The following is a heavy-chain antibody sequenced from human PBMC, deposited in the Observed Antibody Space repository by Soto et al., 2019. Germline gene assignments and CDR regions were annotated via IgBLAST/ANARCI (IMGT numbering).Heavy chain of an antibody. J-gene: IGHJ4*02. CDR1: GFTFSNAW. CDR3: TTPDRPYSSSSYGREIDY. D-gene: IGHD6-13*01. Sequence: PGGSLRLSCAASGFTFSNAWMSWVRQAPGKGLEWVGRIKSKTDGGTTDYAAPVKGRFTISRDDSKNTLYLQMNSLKTEDTAVYYCTTPDRPYSSSSYGREIDYWGQGTLVTVSS. CDR2: IKSKTDGGTT. V-gene: IGHV3-15*01.